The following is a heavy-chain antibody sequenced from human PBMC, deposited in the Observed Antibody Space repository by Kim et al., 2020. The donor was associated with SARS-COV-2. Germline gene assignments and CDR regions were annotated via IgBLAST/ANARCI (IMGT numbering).Heavy chain of an antibody. J-gene: IGHJ4*02. Sequence: GGSLRLSCAASGFTFSSYAMNWVRQAPGKGLEWVSAISGSGGSTYYADSVKGRFTISRYNSKNTLYLQMNSLRAEDTAVYYCAKVGTGAADFDYWGQGTLVTVSS. CDR3: AKVGTGAADFDY. CDR2: ISGSGGST. CDR1: GFTFSSYA. D-gene: IGHD6-13*01. V-gene: IGHV3-23*01.